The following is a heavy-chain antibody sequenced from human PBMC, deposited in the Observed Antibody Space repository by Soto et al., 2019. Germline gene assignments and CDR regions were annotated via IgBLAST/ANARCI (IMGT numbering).Heavy chain of an antibody. D-gene: IGHD1-1*01. CDR3: ARESYNESNVGYFDL. Sequence: QVQLQESGPGLVKPSGTLSLTCAVSRGSISSSNWWSWVRQSPGKGLEWIGAMYHTGITYYSPSLKSRVTMSVDKSKNQSSLKLSSVTAAATSVYYCARESYNESNVGYFDLWGRGTLVSVSS. CDR1: RGSISSSNW. CDR2: MYHTGIT. V-gene: IGHV4-4*02. J-gene: IGHJ2*01.